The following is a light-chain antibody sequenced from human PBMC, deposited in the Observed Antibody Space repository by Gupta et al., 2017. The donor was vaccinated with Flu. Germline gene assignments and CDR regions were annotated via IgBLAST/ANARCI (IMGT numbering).Light chain of an antibody. V-gene: IGKV3-11*01. J-gene: IGKJ5*01. Sequence: APLSLSPGEGATLSCKASQSVSIYLDWYQQKPGQAPRLLIYDASRRARGIPDRFSGSGSGTDFTLTISIRELEDFAVYYCQQLSDWPPLTFGQGTRLEIK. CDR2: DAS. CDR1: QSVSIY. CDR3: QQLSDWPPLT.